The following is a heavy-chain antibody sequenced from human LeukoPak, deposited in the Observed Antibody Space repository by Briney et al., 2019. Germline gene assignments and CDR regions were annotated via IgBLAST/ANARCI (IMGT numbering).Heavy chain of an antibody. CDR2: IHHSGGT. Sequence: KPSGTLSLTCAVSGGSVSRNWWSWVRQPPGKGLEWIGEIHHSGGTNYNPSLKSRVTMSLDKSNNQFSLKLSSVTAADTAVYYCARVEYSSSPWAFDIWGQGTMVTVSS. D-gene: IGHD6-6*01. CDR1: GGSVSRNW. V-gene: IGHV4-4*02. J-gene: IGHJ3*02. CDR3: ARVEYSSSPWAFDI.